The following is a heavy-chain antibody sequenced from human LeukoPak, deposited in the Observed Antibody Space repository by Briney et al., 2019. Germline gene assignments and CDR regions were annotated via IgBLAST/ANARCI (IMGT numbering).Heavy chain of an antibody. CDR2: VYTSGST. V-gene: IGHV4-4*07. D-gene: IGHD3-10*01. CDR1: AGCLSRYY. J-gene: IGHJ5*02. CDR3: ARDSGTTGEVKFDP. Sequence: SETLSLTCNVSAGCLSRYYWSWIQQPAGKGLDWIGRVYTSGSTTYNPSLKSRVTMSIDTSKNQCSLKVSSVTAADTAVYYCARDSGTTGEVKFDPWGQGTLVTVFS.